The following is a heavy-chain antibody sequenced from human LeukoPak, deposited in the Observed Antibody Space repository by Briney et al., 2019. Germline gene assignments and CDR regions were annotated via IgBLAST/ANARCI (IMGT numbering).Heavy chain of an antibody. CDR2: INHSGST. D-gene: IGHD3-10*01. Sequence: PSETLSLTCAVYGGSFSGYYWSWIRQPPGKGLEWIGEINHSGSTNYNPSLKSRVAISVDTSKNQFSLKLSSVTAADTAVYYCARHFRFGNFFDYWGQGTLVTVSS. V-gene: IGHV4-34*01. J-gene: IGHJ4*02. CDR3: ARHFRFGNFFDY. CDR1: GGSFSGYY.